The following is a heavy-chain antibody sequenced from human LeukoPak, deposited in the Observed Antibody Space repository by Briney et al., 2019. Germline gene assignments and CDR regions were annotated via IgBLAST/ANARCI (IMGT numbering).Heavy chain of an antibody. J-gene: IGHJ4*02. Sequence: GASVKVSCKAPGYTFTSYGISWVRQAPGQGLEWMGWISAYNGNTNYAQKLQGRVTMTTDTSTSTAYMELRSLRSDDTAVYYCARDILSGQLVPFDYWGQGTLVTVSS. CDR2: ISAYNGNT. V-gene: IGHV1-18*01. CDR3: ARDILSGQLVPFDY. D-gene: IGHD6-13*01. CDR1: GYTFTSYG.